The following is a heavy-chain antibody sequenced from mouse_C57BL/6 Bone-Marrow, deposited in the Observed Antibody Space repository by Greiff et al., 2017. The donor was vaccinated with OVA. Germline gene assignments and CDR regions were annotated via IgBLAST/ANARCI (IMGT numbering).Heavy chain of an antibody. CDR3: ESYGGYDYWYFDV. J-gene: IGHJ1*03. D-gene: IGHD2-3*01. CDR2: IYIGNGYT. CDR1: GYTFPSYG. V-gene: IGHV1-58*01. Sequence: VQLQQSGAELVRPGSSVKMSCKTSGYTFPSYGITWVKQRPGQGLEWIGYIYIGNGYTEYNEKFKGKATLTSDTSSSTAYLQLSSLTSEDSAIYFCESYGGYDYWYFDVWGTGTTVTVSS.